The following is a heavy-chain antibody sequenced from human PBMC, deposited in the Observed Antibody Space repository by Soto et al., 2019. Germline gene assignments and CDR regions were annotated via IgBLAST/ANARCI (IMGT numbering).Heavy chain of an antibody. Sequence: QVQLVQSGAEVKKPGASVKVSCKASGYTFNTYDIEWVRLATGQGLEWMGSMNPNTGSTDYAQKFQGRVTMTMTTXXSTADLELSSLRSDDTAIYYCARTMGCIAAAGSDFWGQGTLVTVSA. CDR1: GYTFNTYD. J-gene: IGHJ4*02. V-gene: IGHV1-8*01. CDR3: ARTMGCIAAAGSDF. D-gene: IGHD6-13*01. CDR2: MNPNTGST.